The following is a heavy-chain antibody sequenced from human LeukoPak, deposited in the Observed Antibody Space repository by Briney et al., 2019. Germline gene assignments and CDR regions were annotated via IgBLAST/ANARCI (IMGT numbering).Heavy chain of an antibody. CDR3: ARMGTTRFLEWFKGDYFDY. J-gene: IGHJ4*02. V-gene: IGHV3-20*04. Sequence: GGSLRLSCAASGFTFDDYGMSWVRQAPGKGLEWVSGINWNGGSTGYADSVKGRFTISRDNAKNSLYLQMNSLRAEDTAVYYCARMGTTRFLEWFKGDYFDYWGQGTLVTVSS. CDR1: GFTFDDYG. CDR2: INWNGGST. D-gene: IGHD3-3*01.